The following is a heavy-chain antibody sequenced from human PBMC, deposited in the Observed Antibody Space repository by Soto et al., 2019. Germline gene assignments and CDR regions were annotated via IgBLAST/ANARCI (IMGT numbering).Heavy chain of an antibody. CDR3: ARDGGVVVAATPDAFDI. Sequence: GGSLRLSCAASGFTFSSYGMHWVRQAPGKGLEWVAVIWYDGSNKYYADSVKGRFTISRDNSKNTLYLQMNSLRAEDTAVYYCARDGGVVVAATPDAFDIWGQGTMVTVSS. CDR1: GFTFSSYG. CDR2: IWYDGSNK. D-gene: IGHD2-15*01. J-gene: IGHJ3*02. V-gene: IGHV3-33*01.